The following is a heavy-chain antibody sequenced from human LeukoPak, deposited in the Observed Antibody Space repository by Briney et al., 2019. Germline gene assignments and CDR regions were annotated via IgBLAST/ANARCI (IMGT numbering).Heavy chain of an antibody. Sequence: SETLSLTCAVSGYSISSGYYWHWIRQHTGKGLEWIGYVYYNGRTFYNPSLRSRVTLSVDTSKNQFSLELTSVTAADTAVYFCARGQYHYETSGHDFDYWGQGTLVTVSS. CDR1: GYSISSGYY. V-gene: IGHV4-31*11. CDR2: VYYNGRT. J-gene: IGHJ4*02. D-gene: IGHD3-22*01. CDR3: ARGQYHYETSGHDFDY.